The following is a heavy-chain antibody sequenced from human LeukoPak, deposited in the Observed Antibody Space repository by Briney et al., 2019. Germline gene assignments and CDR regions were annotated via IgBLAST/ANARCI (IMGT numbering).Heavy chain of an antibody. D-gene: IGHD2-2*02. CDR2: INPSGGST. CDR1: GYTFTSYY. J-gene: IGHJ5*02. CDR3: ARDPRSCSSTSCYNGYNWFDP. V-gene: IGHV1-46*01. Sequence: ASVKVSCKASGYTFTSYYMRWVRQAPGQGLEWMGIINPSGGSTSYAQKFQGRVTMTRDTSTSTAYMELSSLRSEDTAVYYCARDPRSCSSTSCYNGYNWFDPWGQGTLVTVSS.